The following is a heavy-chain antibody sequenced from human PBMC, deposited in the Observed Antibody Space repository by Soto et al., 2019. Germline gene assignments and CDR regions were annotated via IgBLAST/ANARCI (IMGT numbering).Heavy chain of an antibody. Sequence: QVQLVESGGGVVQPGRSLRLSCAASGFTFSSYGMLWVRQAPGKGLEWVAVIWYDGSNKYYADSVKGRFTISRDNSKNTLYLQMNSLRAEDTAVYYCARTDSGNYLGWFDPWDQGTLVTVSS. D-gene: IGHD1-26*01. CDR3: ARTDSGNYLGWFDP. CDR2: IWYDGSNK. CDR1: GFTFSSYG. J-gene: IGHJ5*02. V-gene: IGHV3-33*01.